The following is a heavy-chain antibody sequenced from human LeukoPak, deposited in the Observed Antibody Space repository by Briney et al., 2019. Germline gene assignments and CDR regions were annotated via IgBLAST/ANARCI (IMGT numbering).Heavy chain of an antibody. CDR3: ARDAVDIVVVPAAHRDAFDI. J-gene: IGHJ3*02. V-gene: IGHV1-18*04. CDR2: ISAYNGNT. Sequence: ASVKVSCKASGYTFTSYGISWVRQVPGQGLKWMGWISAYNGNTNYAQKLQGRVTMTTDTSTSTAYMELRSLRSDDTAVYYCARDAVDIVVVPAAHRDAFDIWGQGTMVTVSS. CDR1: GYTFTSYG. D-gene: IGHD2-2*01.